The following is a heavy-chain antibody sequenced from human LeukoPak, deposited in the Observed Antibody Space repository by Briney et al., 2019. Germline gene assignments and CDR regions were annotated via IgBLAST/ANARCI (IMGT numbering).Heavy chain of an antibody. D-gene: IGHD2-2*02. V-gene: IGHV3-21*01. Sequence: GGSLRLSCAASGFTFSSYSMNWVRQAPGKGLEWVSSISSSSSYIYYADSVKGRLTISRDNAKNSLYLQMNSLRAEDTAVYYCASDVVVPAAIDDDAFDIWGQGTMVTVSS. CDR2: ISSSSSYI. CDR3: ASDVVVPAAIDDDAFDI. CDR1: GFTFSSYS. J-gene: IGHJ3*02.